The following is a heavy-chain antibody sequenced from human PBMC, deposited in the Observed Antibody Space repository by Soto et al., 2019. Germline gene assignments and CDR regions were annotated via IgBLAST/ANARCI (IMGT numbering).Heavy chain of an antibody. V-gene: IGHV3-48*01. CDR2: ISSSSSTI. Sequence: EVQLVESGGGLVQPGGSLRLSCAASGFTFSSYRMNWVRQAPGKGLEWVSYISSSSSTIYYADSVKGRFTISRDNAKNSLYLQMNSLRAEDTAVYYCARESPTSYGDYDYFDYWGQGTLVTVSS. D-gene: IGHD4-17*01. J-gene: IGHJ4*02. CDR3: ARESPTSYGDYDYFDY. CDR1: GFTFSSYR.